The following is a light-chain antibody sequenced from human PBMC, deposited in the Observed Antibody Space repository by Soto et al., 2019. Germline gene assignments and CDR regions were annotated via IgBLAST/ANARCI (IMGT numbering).Light chain of an antibody. J-gene: IGLJ1*01. V-gene: IGLV2-14*01. CDR3: SSYRHPDSHV. Sequence: QSALTQPASVSGSPGQSITISCSGTSSDVGGYNYVSWYQHHPGKTPTLMIYGVSNRPSGVSYRFSGSKSGNTASLTISGLQAEDEADYFCSSYRHPDSHVFGAVTKLTVL. CDR1: SSDVGGYNY. CDR2: GVS.